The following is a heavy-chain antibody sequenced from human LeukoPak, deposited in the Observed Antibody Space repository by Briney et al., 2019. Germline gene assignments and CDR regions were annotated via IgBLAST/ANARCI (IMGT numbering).Heavy chain of an antibody. CDR1: GYTFTSYY. CDR3: ARTDLTGYLS. Sequence: ASVKLSCKASGYTFTSYYMHWVRQAPGQGLEWMGWMNPNSGNTGYAQKFQGRVTITRNTSISTAYMELSSLRSEDTAVYYCARTDLTGYLSWGRGTLVTVSS. V-gene: IGHV1-8*03. CDR2: MNPNSGNT. J-gene: IGHJ5*02. D-gene: IGHD3-9*01.